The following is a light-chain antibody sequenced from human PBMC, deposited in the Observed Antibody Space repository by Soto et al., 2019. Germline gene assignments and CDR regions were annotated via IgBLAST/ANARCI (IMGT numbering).Light chain of an antibody. V-gene: IGKV3-20*01. CDR1: QSVSSNY. Sequence: DIVLTQSPGTLSLSPGERATLSCRSSQSVSSNYLAWYQQTPDQAPRLVVYDVSGRATGIPGRFSGSGSGTAFTLTTTRLEPEDSAVDYWQEYGSSSTFGRRTKVDIK. J-gene: IGKJ1*01. CDR2: DVS. CDR3: QEYGSSST.